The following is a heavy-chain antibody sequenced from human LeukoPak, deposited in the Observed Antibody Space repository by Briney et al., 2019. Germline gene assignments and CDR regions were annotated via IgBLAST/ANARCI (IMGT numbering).Heavy chain of an antibody. Sequence: GGSLRLSCVASGFTFSLYNMNWVRQDPGKGLEWVSSISGSDNYIIYADSVKGRFTISRDNAKNSLFLQMDSLRAEDTAVYYCARDEGLPAEYFQHWGQGTLVTVSS. CDR3: ARDEGLPAEYFQH. V-gene: IGHV3-21*03. CDR2: ISGSDNYI. D-gene: IGHD4-11*01. CDR1: GFTFSLYN. J-gene: IGHJ1*01.